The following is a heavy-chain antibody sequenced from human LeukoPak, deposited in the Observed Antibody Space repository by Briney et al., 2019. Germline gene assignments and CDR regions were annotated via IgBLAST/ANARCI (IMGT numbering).Heavy chain of an antibody. CDR3: ARDYCSGGSCYSGY. CDR2: IYYSGST. Sequence: SETLSLTCTVSGGSISSSSYYWGWIRQPPGKGLEWIGSIYYSGSTYYNPSLKSRVTISVDTSKNQFSLKLSSVTAADTAVYYCARDYCSGGSCYSGYWGQGTLVTVSS. CDR1: GGSISSSSYY. V-gene: IGHV4-39*07. D-gene: IGHD2-15*01. J-gene: IGHJ4*02.